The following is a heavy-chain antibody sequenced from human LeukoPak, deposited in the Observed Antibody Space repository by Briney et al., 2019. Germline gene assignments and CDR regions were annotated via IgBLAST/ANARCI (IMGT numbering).Heavy chain of an antibody. D-gene: IGHD5-24*01. CDR1: GYSFTSYW. CDR2: IYPGDSDT. Sequence: TGESLKISCKGSGYSFTSYWSGGGRQMPGKGLGWVGIIYPGDSDTRHSPSFQGQVTISADKSLSTAYLQWNSPKASDTAMYYCARAGLEMATPVAHFHPWGQGTLVTVSS. CDR3: ARAGLEMATPVAHFHP. V-gene: IGHV5-51*01. J-gene: IGHJ5*02.